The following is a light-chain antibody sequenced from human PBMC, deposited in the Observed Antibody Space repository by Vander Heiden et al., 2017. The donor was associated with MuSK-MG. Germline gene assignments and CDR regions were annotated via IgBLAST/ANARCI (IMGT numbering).Light chain of an antibody. V-gene: IGLV4-69*01. CDR2: LNSDGSH. Sequence: QLVLTQSPSASASLGASVKLTCTLSSGHSSYAIAWHQQQPEKGPRYLMKLNSDGSHTKGDGIPDRFSGSSSGAARYLTISSLQAEDEADYYCQTWGAGRVFGGGTKLTVL. J-gene: IGLJ3*02. CDR3: QTWGAGRV. CDR1: SGHSSYA.